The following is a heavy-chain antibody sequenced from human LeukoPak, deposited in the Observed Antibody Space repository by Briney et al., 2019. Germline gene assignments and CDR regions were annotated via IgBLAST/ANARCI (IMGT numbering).Heavy chain of an antibody. D-gene: IGHD5-12*01. CDR2: INPNSGGT. J-gene: IGHJ5*02. Sequence: ASVKVSCKASGYTFTGYYMHWVRQAPGQGLEWMGWINPNSGGTNYAQRFQGRVTMTRDTSISTAYMELSRLRSDDTAVYYCARDSSGYDQNWFDPWGQGTLVTVSS. V-gene: IGHV1-2*02. CDR1: GYTFTGYY. CDR3: ARDSSGYDQNWFDP.